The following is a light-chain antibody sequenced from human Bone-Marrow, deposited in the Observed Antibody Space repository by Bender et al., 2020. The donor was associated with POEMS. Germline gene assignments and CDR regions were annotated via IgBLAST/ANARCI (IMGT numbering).Light chain of an antibody. CDR2: GKD. Sequence: GKDNRPSGLPDRFSGSSSGNTASLTITGAQAEDEADYYCHSRDSNGNHDVFGTGTKVTVL. J-gene: IGLJ1*01. CDR3: HSRDSNGNHDV. V-gene: IGLV3-19*01.